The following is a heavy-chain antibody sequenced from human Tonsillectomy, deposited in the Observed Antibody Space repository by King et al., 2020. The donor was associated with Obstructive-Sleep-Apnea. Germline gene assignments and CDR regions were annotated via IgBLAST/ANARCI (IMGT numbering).Heavy chain of an antibody. Sequence: QVQLVESGGDVVQPGRSLRLSCAASGISFSNYAMHWVRQAPGKGLEWVAIISFHESNKYYADSVKARFTISRDNSKNTLYLQMNSLTAEDTAVYYCAKDRGYSGFDFERIAFDIWGQGTMVTVSS. D-gene: IGHD5-12*01. CDR1: GISFSNYA. CDR3: AKDRGYSGFDFERIAFDI. CDR2: ISFHESNK. V-gene: IGHV3-30-3*01. J-gene: IGHJ3*02.